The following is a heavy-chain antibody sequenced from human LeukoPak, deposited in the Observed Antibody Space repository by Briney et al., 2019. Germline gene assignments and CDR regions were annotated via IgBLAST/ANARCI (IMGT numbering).Heavy chain of an antibody. CDR1: GFTFSSYA. V-gene: IGHV3-7*01. J-gene: IGHJ6*02. D-gene: IGHD1-7*01. CDR2: IKQDGSEK. CDR3: ASNWNYVRGYGMDV. Sequence: GGSLRLSCAASGFTFSSYAMSWVRQAPGKGLEWVANIKQDGSEKHYVDSVKGRFTISRDNAKNSLYLQMSNLRAEDTAVYYCASNWNYVRGYGMDVWGQGTTVTVSS.